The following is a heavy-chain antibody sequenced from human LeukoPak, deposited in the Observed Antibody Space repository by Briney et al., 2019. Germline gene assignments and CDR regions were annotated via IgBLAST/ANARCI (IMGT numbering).Heavy chain of an antibody. D-gene: IGHD3-22*01. CDR1: GYSFASYW. V-gene: IGHV5-51*01. CDR3: ARRVDSGFSFDF. Sequence: GESLKISCKGSGYSFASYWIGWVRQMPGKGLEWMGMIYPDDSDTRYSPSFQGQVTISADRSISTAYLQWSSLKASDTAMYYCARRVDSGFSFDFWGQGTLVTVSS. CDR2: IYPDDSDT. J-gene: IGHJ4*02.